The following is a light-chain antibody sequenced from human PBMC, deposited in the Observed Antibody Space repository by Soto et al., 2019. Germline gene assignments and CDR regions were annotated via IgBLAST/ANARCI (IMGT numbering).Light chain of an antibody. CDR1: SSNIGSHV. J-gene: IGLJ3*02. CDR3: ALWADSLDGCV. CDR2: NNN. Sequence: QSVLTQPPSASGTPGQRVTISCSGSSSNIGSHVVYWYQQLAGTATKLLMYNNNHRPSGVPDRFSVSKSSTSDSLAISGLQSEDEDDYYCALWADSLDGCVFGGGTKVTVL. V-gene: IGLV1-44*01.